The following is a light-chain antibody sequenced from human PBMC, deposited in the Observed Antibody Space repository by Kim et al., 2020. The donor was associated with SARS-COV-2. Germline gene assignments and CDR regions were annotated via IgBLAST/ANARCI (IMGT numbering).Light chain of an antibody. CDR3: QHRKIWPVT. V-gene: IGKV3-11*01. CDR1: QSVNNY. CDR2: DVS. Sequence: LSPGARATLTCRASQSVNNYLAWYQQKPGQAPRLLLYDVSNRATGIPARFSGSGSGTDFTLTISSLEPEDFAVYYCQHRKIWPVTVGGGTKVDIK. J-gene: IGKJ4*01.